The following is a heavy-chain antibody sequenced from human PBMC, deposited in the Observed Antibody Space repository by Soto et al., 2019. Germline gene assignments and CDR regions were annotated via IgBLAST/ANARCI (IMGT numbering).Heavy chain of an antibody. CDR3: ARDRYRGGWWGMMNGMDV. Sequence: SQTLSLTCAISGDSVSSNSAAWNWIRQSPSRGLEWLGRTYYRSKWYNDYAVSVESRITINPDTSKNQFSLQLNSVTPEDTAVYYCARDRYRGGWWGMMNGMDVWGQGTTVTVSS. CDR1: GDSVSSNSAA. CDR2: TYYRSKWYN. J-gene: IGHJ6*02. V-gene: IGHV6-1*01. D-gene: IGHD6-19*01.